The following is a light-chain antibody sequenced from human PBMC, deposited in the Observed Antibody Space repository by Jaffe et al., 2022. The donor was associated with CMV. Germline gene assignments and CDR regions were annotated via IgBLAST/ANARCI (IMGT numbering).Light chain of an antibody. V-gene: IGLV1-44*01. CDR3: AVWDDSLNGVV. CDR2: DNN. J-gene: IGLJ2*01. CDR1: TSNIANNP. Sequence: TQPPSASGTPGQRVTISCSGSTSNIANNPANWYQQIPGTAPKLLIYDNNERPSGVPDRFSGSKSGTSASLVISGLQSEDEGDYYCAVWDDSLNGVVFGGGTKLTVL.